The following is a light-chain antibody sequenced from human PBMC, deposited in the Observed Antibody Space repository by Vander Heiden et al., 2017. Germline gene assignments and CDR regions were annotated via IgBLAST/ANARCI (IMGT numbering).Light chain of an antibody. J-gene: IGLJ2*01. CDR1: KLGDKY. CDR2: KDN. Sequence: SYELTQPPSVSVSPGQPASITCSGDKLGDKYACWYQQKPGQSPVLVIYKDNKRPAGIAERFSGSKSANTATLTIGGTEARDEDDYDCQEGDRSTVVFGGGTKLTVL. V-gene: IGLV3-1*01. CDR3: QEGDRSTVV.